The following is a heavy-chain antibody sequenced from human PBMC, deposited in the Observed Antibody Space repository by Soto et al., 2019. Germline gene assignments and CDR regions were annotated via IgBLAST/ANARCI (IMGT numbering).Heavy chain of an antibody. D-gene: IGHD3-22*01. CDR2: IYYSGNT. CDR3: ASGDGGYCDVSGYHYY. V-gene: IGHV4-30-4*01. CDR1: GGSISSGDYY. J-gene: IGHJ6*01. Sequence: HVQLQESGPGLVKPSQTLSLTCTVSGGSISSGDYYWSWIRQPPGEGLEWIGYIYYSGNTKYNPSVRSRITISEDTSNNQFSLRLSALTVADTAVYFCASGDGGYCDVSGYHYY.